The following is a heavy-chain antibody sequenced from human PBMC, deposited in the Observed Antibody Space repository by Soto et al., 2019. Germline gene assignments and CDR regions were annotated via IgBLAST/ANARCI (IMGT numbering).Heavy chain of an antibody. Sequence: PGGSLRLSCAASGFPVSSNYMSLVRQSPGKGLEWVSVIYSGGSTYYADSVKGRFNISRDNSKNTLYLQMNSLRAEDTAVYYCASQGPYDSSVEIPFDYWGQGTLVTVSS. J-gene: IGHJ4*02. CDR2: IYSGGST. CDR1: GFPVSSNY. CDR3: ASQGPYDSSVEIPFDY. D-gene: IGHD3-22*01. V-gene: IGHV3-53*01.